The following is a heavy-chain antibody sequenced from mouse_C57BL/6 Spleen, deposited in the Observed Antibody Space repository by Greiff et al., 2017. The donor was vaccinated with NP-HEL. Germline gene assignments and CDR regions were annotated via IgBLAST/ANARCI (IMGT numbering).Heavy chain of an antibody. D-gene: IGHD4-1*01. V-gene: IGHV1-82*01. CDR1: GYAFSSSW. CDR2: IYPGDGDT. Sequence: QVQLKESGPELVKPGASVKISCKASGYAFSSSWMNWVKQRPGKGLEWIGRIYPGDGDTNYNGKFKGKATLTADKSSSTAYMQLSSLTSEDSAVYFCARELGRSAYWGQGTLVTVSA. J-gene: IGHJ3*01. CDR3: ARELGRSAY.